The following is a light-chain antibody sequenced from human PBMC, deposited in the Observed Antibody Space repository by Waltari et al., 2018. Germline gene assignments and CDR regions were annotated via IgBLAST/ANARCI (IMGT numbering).Light chain of an antibody. CDR3: SSWGGSLAGVV. CDR2: SNN. V-gene: IGLV1-44*01. Sequence: QSVLTQPPSASGTPGPRVTISCSGSTSNIGSNTVNWYQQLPGTAPKLLIYSNNQRPSGVPDRFSGSKSGTSASLAISGLQSEDEAHYYCSSWGGSLAGVVFGGGTKLTVL. J-gene: IGLJ2*01. CDR1: TSNIGSNT.